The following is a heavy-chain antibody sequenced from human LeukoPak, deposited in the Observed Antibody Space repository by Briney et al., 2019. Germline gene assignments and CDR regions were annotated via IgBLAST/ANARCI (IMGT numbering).Heavy chain of an antibody. D-gene: IGHD5-18*01. V-gene: IGHV3-7*01. Sequence: GGSLRLSCAASGFTFSSYWMSWVRQAPGKGLEWVANIKQDGSEKYYVDSVKGRFTISRDNAKNSLYLQMNSLRAEDTAVYYCARGRGNSYGLPIDYWGQGTLVTVFS. CDR1: GFTFSSYW. CDR3: ARGRGNSYGLPIDY. J-gene: IGHJ4*02. CDR2: IKQDGSEK.